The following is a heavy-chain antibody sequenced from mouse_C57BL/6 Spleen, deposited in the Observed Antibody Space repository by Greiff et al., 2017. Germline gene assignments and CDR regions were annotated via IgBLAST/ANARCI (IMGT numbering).Heavy chain of an antibody. J-gene: IGHJ4*01. CDR3: AKTGDYDVGDAMDY. D-gene: IGHD2-4*01. V-gene: IGHV2-5*01. CDR2: IWRGGST. CDR1: GFSLTSYG. Sequence: VQLVESGPGLVQPSQSLSITCTVSGFSLTSYGVHWVRQSPGKGLEWLGVIWRGGSTDYNAAFMSRLSITKDNSKSQVFFKMNSLQADDTAIYYCAKTGDYDVGDAMDYWGQGTSVTVSS.